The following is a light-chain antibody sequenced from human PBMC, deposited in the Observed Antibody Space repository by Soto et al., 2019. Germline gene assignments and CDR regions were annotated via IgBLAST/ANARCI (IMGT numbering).Light chain of an antibody. CDR2: DAS. CDR1: QSVSSY. V-gene: IGKV3-11*01. CDR3: QQRSNLVT. J-gene: IGKJ3*01. Sequence: EIVLTQSPATLSLSPGERATLSCRASQSVSSYLAWYQQKPGQAPRLLIYDASNRATGIPARFSGSGPGTDFTLTISSLEPEDFAVYYCQQRSNLVTFGPGTKVDIK.